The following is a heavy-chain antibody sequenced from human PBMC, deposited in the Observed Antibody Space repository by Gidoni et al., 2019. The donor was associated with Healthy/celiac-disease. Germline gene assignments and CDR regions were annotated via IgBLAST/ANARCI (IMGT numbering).Heavy chain of an antibody. D-gene: IGHD6-6*01. J-gene: IGHJ4*02. V-gene: IGHV4-34*01. CDR3: ARVWQSIAARLPPDY. CDR1: GGSFSGYY. CDR2: INHSGST. Sequence: QVQLQQWGAGLLKPSETLSLTCAVYGGSFSGYYWSWIRQPPGKGLEWIGEINHSGSTNYNPSLKSRVTISVDTSKNQFSLKLSSVTAADTAVYYCARVWQSIAARLPPDYWGQGTLVTVSS.